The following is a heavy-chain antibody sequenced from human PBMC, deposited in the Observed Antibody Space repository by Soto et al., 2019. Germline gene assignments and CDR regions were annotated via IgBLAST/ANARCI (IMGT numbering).Heavy chain of an antibody. CDR1: GYSFTSYW. CDR3: ARTAAAGKYYYGVDV. V-gene: IGHV5-51*01. D-gene: IGHD6-13*01. J-gene: IGHJ6*02. Sequence: EVQLVQSGAEVTKPGESLKISCKGSGYSFTSYWIGWVRQMPGKGLEWMGIIYPGDSDTRYSPSFQGQVTISADKSISTAYLQWSRLKASDTAIYYCARTAAAGKYYYGVDVCGQGTTVTVSS. CDR2: IYPGDSDT.